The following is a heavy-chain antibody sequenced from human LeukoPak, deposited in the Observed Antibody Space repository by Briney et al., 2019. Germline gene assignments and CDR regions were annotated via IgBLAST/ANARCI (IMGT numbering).Heavy chain of an antibody. V-gene: IGHV3-23*01. CDR2: ISGSGGST. J-gene: IGHJ4*02. Sequence: GGSLRLSCAASGFTFSSYAMSWVRQAPGKGLEWVSAISGSGGSTYYADSVKSRFTISRDNSKNTLYLQMNSLRAEDTAVYYCAKDSADYGGNSYYFDYWGQGTLVTVSS. CDR1: GFTFSSYA. D-gene: IGHD4-23*01. CDR3: AKDSADYGGNSYYFDY.